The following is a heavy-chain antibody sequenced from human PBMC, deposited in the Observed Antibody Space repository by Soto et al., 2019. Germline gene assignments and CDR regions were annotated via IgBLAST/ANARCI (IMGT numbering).Heavy chain of an antibody. CDR3: AKRAMRFGELLPPGGYDYMDV. Sequence: EVPLLESGGGLVQPGGSLRLSCAASGFTFSRYAMRWVRQAPGQGLEWVSALRGSGGSTYYADSVKGRFTISRDKSTNTLYLQMNRLRAEDTAGYYCAKRAMRFGELLPPGGYDYMDVGGKGPRSPSP. D-gene: IGHD3-10*01. J-gene: IGHJ6*03. CDR2: LRGSGGST. V-gene: IGHV3-23*01. CDR1: GFTFSRYA.